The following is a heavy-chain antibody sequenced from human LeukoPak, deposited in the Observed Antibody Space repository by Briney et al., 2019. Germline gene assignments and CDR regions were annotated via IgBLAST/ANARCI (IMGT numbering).Heavy chain of an antibody. J-gene: IGHJ4*02. V-gene: IGHV3-30*09. CDR1: RFTFSSYA. CDR2: ISFDGSNK. CDR3: ARGGGGATSFDY. D-gene: IGHD1-26*01. Sequence: GGSLRLSCAASRFTFSSYAMHWVRQAPGKGLEWVAVISFDGSNKYYADSVKGRFAISRDNSKNTLYLQMNSLRAEDAAVYYCARGGGGATSFDYWGQGTLVTVSS.